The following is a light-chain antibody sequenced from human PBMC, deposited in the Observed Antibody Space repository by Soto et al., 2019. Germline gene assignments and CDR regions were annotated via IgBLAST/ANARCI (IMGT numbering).Light chain of an antibody. CDR1: QSIRGW. CDR3: QKYNSAPLT. Sequence: DIQMTQSPSTLSASVGDRVTITCRASQSIRGWLAWYQQKPGKAPNLLIYKASTLESGVPSRFSGSGSDTEFTLTISSLQPEDVAAYYCQKYNSAPLTFGGGTKVDIK. CDR2: KAS. J-gene: IGKJ4*01. V-gene: IGKV1-5*03.